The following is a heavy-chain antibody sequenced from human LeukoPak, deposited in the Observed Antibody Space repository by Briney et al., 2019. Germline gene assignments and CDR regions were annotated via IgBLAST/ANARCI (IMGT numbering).Heavy chain of an antibody. Sequence: GESLKISCKGSGYSFTSYWIGWVRQMPGKGLEWMGIIYPGDSDTRYSPSFQGQVTISADKSISTAYLQWSSLKASDTAMYYCARDVPRLRGYSGLDAFDIWGQGTMVTVSS. CDR1: GYSFTSYW. J-gene: IGHJ3*02. D-gene: IGHD5-12*01. V-gene: IGHV5-51*01. CDR2: IYPGDSDT. CDR3: ARDVPRLRGYSGLDAFDI.